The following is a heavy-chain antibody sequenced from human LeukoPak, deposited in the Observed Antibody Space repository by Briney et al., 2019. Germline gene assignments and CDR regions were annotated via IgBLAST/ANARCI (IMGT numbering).Heavy chain of an antibody. CDR1: GFTFSSYW. J-gene: IGHJ6*02. CDR3: ARAMDV. Sequence: GGSLRLSCAASGFTFSSYWMTRVRQAPGKGLEWVANIKQDGSQKHYVDSVKGRFTISRDNAENSLYLQMNSLRAEDTAVYYCARAMDVWGQGTTVTVSS. CDR2: IKQDGSQK. V-gene: IGHV3-7*01.